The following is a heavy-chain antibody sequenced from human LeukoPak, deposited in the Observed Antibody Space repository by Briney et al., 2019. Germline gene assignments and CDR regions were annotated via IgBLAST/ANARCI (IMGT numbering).Heavy chain of an antibody. J-gene: IGHJ4*02. CDR1: GFTFSSYA. Sequence: GGSLRLSCAAPGFTFSSYAMSWVRQAPGKGLEWVSGTSGSGGSTYYADSVKGRLTISRDNSKDTLYLQMDTLRAEDTAVYYCASGEQQLVVGGIDYWGQGTLVTVSS. V-gene: IGHV3-23*01. CDR2: TSGSGGST. CDR3: ASGEQQLVVGGIDY. D-gene: IGHD6-13*01.